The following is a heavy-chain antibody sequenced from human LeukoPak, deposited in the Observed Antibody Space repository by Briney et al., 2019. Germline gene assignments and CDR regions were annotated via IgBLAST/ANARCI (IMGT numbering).Heavy chain of an antibody. CDR2: IKQDGSEK. Sequence: GGSLRLSCAASGFTFSSYWMSWVRQAPGKGLEWVANIKQDGSEKYYVDSVKGRFTISRDNAKNSLYLQMNSLRAEDTAVYYCARPTLEDIVVVVAATGAEYFQHWGQGTLVTVSS. CDR1: GFTFSSYW. D-gene: IGHD2-15*01. V-gene: IGHV3-7*01. CDR3: ARPTLEDIVVVVAATGAEYFQH. J-gene: IGHJ1*01.